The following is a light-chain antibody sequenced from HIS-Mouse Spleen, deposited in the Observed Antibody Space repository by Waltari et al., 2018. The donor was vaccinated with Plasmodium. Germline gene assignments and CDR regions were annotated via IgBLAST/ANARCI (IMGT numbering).Light chain of an antibody. Sequence: QSALTQPASVSGAPGQSITNPCTGTRRDVGRYTLVPGYQQAPGKAPKPMIYEGSKRPSGVSNRFSGSKSGNTASLTISGLQAEDEADYYCFSYAGSSTFVVFGGGTKLTVL. CDR1: RRDVGRYTL. J-gene: IGLJ2*01. CDR2: EGS. CDR3: FSYAGSSTFVV. V-gene: IGLV2-23*03.